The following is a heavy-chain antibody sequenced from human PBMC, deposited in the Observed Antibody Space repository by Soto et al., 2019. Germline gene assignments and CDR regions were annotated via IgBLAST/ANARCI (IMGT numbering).Heavy chain of an antibody. V-gene: IGHV4-59*01. CDR2: IYYSGST. D-gene: IGHD3-3*01. J-gene: IGHJ4*02. CDR1: GGSISSYY. Sequence: PSETLSLTCTVSGGSISSYYWSWIRQPPGKGLEWIGYIYYSGSTTYNPSLKSRVTISVDTSKNQFSLKLSSVTAADTAVYYCARGYDFWFSWGQGTLVTVSS. CDR3: ARGYDFWFS.